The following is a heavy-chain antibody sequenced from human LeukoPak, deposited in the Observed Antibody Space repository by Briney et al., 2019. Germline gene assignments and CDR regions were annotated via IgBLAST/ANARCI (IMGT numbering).Heavy chain of an antibody. D-gene: IGHD3-10*01. V-gene: IGHV4-30-4*01. CDR3: ARDWSWRGEVDY. CDR1: GGSISSGDYY. Sequence: SETLSLTCAVSGGSISSGDYYWSWIRQPPGKGLEWIGYIYYSGSTYYNPSLKSRVTISVDTSKNQFSLKLSSVTAADTAVYYCARDWSWRGEVDYWGQGTLVTVSS. CDR2: IYYSGST. J-gene: IGHJ4*02.